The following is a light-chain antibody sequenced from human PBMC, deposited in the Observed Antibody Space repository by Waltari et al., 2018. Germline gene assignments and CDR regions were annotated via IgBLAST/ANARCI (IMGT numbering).Light chain of an antibody. J-gene: IGLJ2*01. CDR1: SSDVGGYNY. CDR3: SSYAGSNNLV. Sequence: QSALTQPPSASGSPGQSVTISCTGTSSDVGGYNYVSWYQQHPGKAPKRMISEVSKRPSGVPDPFSVSKSGNTASLTVSGLQAEDEADYYCSSYAGSNNLVFGGGTKLTVL. CDR2: EVS. V-gene: IGLV2-8*01.